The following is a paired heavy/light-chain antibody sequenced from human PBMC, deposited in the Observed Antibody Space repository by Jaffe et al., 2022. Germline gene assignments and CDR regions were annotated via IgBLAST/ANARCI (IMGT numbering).Light chain of an antibody. CDR3: NSRDSSGNPNYV. V-gene: IGLV3-19*01. Sequence: SSELTQDPAVSVALGQTVRITCQGDSLRSYYASWYQQKPGQAPVLVIYGKNNRPSGIPDRFSGSSSGNTASLTITGAQAEDEADYYCNSRDSSGNPNYVFGTGTKVTVL. J-gene: IGLJ1*01. CDR2: GKN. CDR1: SLRSYY.
Heavy chain of an antibody. CDR3: ARDSRDIVVVPAAIGYYYYYMDV. CDR1: GFTFSSYS. V-gene: IGHV3-48*01. D-gene: IGHD2-2*01. CDR2: ISSSSSTI. Sequence: EVQLVESGGGLVQPGGSLRLSCAASGFTFSSYSMNWVRQAPGKGLEWVSYISSSSSTIYYADSVKGRFTISRDNAKNSLYLQMNSLRAEDTAVYYCARDSRDIVVVPAAIGYYYYYMDVWGKGTTVTVSS. J-gene: IGHJ6*03.